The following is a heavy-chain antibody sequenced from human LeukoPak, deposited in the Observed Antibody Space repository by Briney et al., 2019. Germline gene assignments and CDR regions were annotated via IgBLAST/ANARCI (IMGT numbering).Heavy chain of an antibody. Sequence: PSETLSLTCTVSGGSISSYYWSWIRQPPGKGLEWIGYIYYSGSTNYNPSLKSRVTISVDTSKNQFSLKLSSVTAADTAVYYCARGATNIAAAEYYFDYWGQGTLVTVSS. J-gene: IGHJ4*02. D-gene: IGHD6-13*01. CDR3: ARGATNIAAAEYYFDY. CDR1: GGSISSYY. CDR2: IYYSGST. V-gene: IGHV4-59*01.